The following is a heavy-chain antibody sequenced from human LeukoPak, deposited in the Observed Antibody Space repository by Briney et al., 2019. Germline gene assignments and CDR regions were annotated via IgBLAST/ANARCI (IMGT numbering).Heavy chain of an antibody. J-gene: IGHJ4*02. Sequence: GSLRLSCAASGFTFNFYNMNWVRQAPGKGLEWLSYISGSSSTVHYADSVKGRFTVSRDNAKNSLYLQMDSLRAEDTAVYYCARIDSRGDLSFDFWGQGTLVTVAS. CDR2: ISGSSSTV. V-gene: IGHV3-48*01. CDR3: ARIDSRGDLSFDF. CDR1: GFTFNFYN. D-gene: IGHD3-22*01.